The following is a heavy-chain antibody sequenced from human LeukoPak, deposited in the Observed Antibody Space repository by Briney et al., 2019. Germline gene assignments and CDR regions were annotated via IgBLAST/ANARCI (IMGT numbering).Heavy chain of an antibody. CDR1: GFTFDDYA. CDR3: AREREGQLERGHFDY. Sequence: KPGGSLRLSCTASGFTFDDYAMSWFRQAPGKGLEWVSYISSSGSTIYYADSVKGRFTISRDNAKNSLYLQMNSLRAEDTAVYYCAREREGQLERGHFDYWGQGTLVTVSP. J-gene: IGHJ4*02. CDR2: ISSSGSTI. V-gene: IGHV3-11*01. D-gene: IGHD5-24*01.